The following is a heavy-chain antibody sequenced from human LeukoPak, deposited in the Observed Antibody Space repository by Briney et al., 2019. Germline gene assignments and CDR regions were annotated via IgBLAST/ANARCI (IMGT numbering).Heavy chain of an antibody. CDR2: IQVSGTT. V-gene: IGHV4-4*07. Sequence: PSETLSLTCTVSDGSISSYDWSWIRQPAGKGLEWIGRIQVSGTTNYNPSPKSRVTMSVDTSNNQFSLKLSSVTAADTAVYYCARGSAWYNYWGQGILVTVSS. D-gene: IGHD6-19*01. CDR3: ARGSAWYNY. J-gene: IGHJ4*02. CDR1: DGSISSYD.